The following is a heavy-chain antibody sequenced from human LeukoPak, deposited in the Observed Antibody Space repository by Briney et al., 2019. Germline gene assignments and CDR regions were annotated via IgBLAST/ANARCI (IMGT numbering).Heavy chain of an antibody. Sequence: SETLSLTCTVSGGSISSGGYYWSWIRQHPGKGLEWIGYIYYSGSTYYNPSLKSRVTISVDTSKNQFSLKLSSVTAADTAVYYCAGTHRALAIDYWGQGTLVTVSS. J-gene: IGHJ4*02. CDR2: IYYSGST. CDR1: GGSISSGGYY. V-gene: IGHV4-31*03. D-gene: IGHD3-10*01. CDR3: AGTHRALAIDY.